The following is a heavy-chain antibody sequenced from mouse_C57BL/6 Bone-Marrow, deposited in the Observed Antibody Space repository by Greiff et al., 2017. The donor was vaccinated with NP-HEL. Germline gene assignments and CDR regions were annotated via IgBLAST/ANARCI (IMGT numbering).Heavy chain of an antibody. CDR3: AGDAWFAY. CDR2: INYDGSST. V-gene: IGHV5-16*01. CDR1: GFTFSDYY. J-gene: IGHJ3*01. Sequence: DVMLVESEGGLVQPGSSMKLSCTASGFTFSDYYMAWVRQVPEKGLEWVANINYDGSSTYYLDSLKSRFIISRDNANNILYLQMSSLKSEDTATYYCAGDAWFAYWGQGTLLTVSA.